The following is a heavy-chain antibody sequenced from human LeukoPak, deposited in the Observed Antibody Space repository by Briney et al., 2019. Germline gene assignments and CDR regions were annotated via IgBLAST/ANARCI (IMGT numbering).Heavy chain of an antibody. CDR3: ARGGSIDRYCSSTSCQAYFQH. V-gene: IGHV1-69*04. CDR2: IIPILGIA. Sequence: GASVKVSCKASGGTFSSYAISCVRQAPGQGLEWMGRIIPILGIANYAQKFQGRVTITADKSTSTAYMELSSLRSEDTAVYYCARGGSIDRYCSSTSCQAYFQHWGQGTLVTVSS. D-gene: IGHD2-2*01. CDR1: GGTFSSYA. J-gene: IGHJ1*01.